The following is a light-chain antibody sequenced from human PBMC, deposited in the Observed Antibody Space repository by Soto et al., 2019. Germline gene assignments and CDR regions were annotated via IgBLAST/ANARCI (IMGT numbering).Light chain of an antibody. CDR3: HQTYSTPQT. V-gene: IGKV1-39*01. CDR2: SAS. CDR1: QTVTDY. Sequence: DIHMTQYPSSLSASVGDRVTITCRAGQTVTDYLNWYQHKPGKAPKLLIYSASTLQTGVPSRFSGSGSGTDFTLTITSLQPEDFGTYYCHQTYSTPQTFGQGTKVDIK. J-gene: IGKJ1*01.